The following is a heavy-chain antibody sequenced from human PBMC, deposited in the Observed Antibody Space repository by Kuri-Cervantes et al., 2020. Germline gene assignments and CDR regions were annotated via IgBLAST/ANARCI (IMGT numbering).Heavy chain of an antibody. Sequence: GGPLRPSCAASGFTFSIAWMSWVRQAPGKGLEWVGRIKSKTDGGTTDYAARVKGRFTISIDDSKDTLYLQMNSLKTGDTAVYYCTTDPGSSSDLGLYYYYCYMDVWGKGTTVTVSS. V-gene: IGHV3-15*01. CDR2: IKSKTDGGTT. CDR3: TTDPGSSSDLGLYYYYCYMDV. CDR1: GFTFSIAW. J-gene: IGHJ6*03. D-gene: IGHD6-6*01.